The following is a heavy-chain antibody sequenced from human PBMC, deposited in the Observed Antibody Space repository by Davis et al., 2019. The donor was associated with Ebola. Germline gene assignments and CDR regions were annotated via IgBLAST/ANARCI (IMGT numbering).Heavy chain of an antibody. D-gene: IGHD2-2*01. Sequence: SETLSLTCAVSGGSISSSNWWSWVRQHPGKGLEWVGELYRSWSTNYNPSLKSRVTISVDKSKNQFSLKLSSETAADTAVYYCARGGYCSSTSCYGYYYYGMDVWGQGTTVTVSS. CDR3: ARGGYCSSTSCYGYYYYGMDV. CDR1: GGSISSSNW. V-gene: IGHV4-4*02. CDR2: LYRSWST. J-gene: IGHJ6*02.